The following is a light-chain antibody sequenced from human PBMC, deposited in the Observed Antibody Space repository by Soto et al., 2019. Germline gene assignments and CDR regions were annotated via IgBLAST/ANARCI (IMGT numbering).Light chain of an antibody. CDR3: QSSDSSLSGSVV. J-gene: IGLJ2*01. CDR2: DDN. CDR1: NYNIGAGYD. Sequence: QSALTQPPSVSGAPGQRVTISCAGSNYNIGAGYDVNWYQQLPGTAPKLLIYDDNNRPSGVPDRFSGSKSATSASLAITGLQAEDEANYYCQSSDSSLSGSVVFGGGTKVTVL. V-gene: IGLV1-40*01.